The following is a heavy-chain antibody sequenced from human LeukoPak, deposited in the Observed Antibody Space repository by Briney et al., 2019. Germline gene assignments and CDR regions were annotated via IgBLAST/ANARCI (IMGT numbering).Heavy chain of an antibody. V-gene: IGHV3-7*01. J-gene: IGHJ4*02. CDR3: ARGGPLGIAAAGYFDY. CDR1: GFTFSSYW. CDR2: IKQDGSEK. Sequence: GGSLRLSCAASGFTFSSYWMSLVRQAPGKGLEWVANIKQDGSEKYYVDSVKGRFTISRDNAKNSLYLQMNSLRAEDTAVYYCARGGPLGIAAAGYFDYWGQGTLVTVSS. D-gene: IGHD6-13*01.